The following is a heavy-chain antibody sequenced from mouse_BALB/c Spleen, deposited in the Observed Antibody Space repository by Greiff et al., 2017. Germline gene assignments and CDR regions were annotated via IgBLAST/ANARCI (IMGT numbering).Heavy chain of an antibody. J-gene: IGHJ3*01. CDR3: ARGNYLAWFAY. Sequence: EVMLVESGPGLVKPSQSLSLTCTVTGYSITSDYAWNWIRQFPGNKLEWMGYISYSGSTSYNPSLKSRISITRDTSKNQFFLQLNSVTTEDTATYYCARGNYLAWFAYWGQGTLVTVSA. V-gene: IGHV3-2*02. D-gene: IGHD2-1*01. CDR1: GYSITSDYA. CDR2: ISYSGST.